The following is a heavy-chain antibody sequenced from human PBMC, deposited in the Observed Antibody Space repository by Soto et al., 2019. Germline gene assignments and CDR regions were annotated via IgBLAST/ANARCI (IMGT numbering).Heavy chain of an antibody. CDR3: ARVWGGAFDI. D-gene: IGHD3-10*01. CDR2: FYYSGST. V-gene: IGHV4-31*03. Sequence: PSETLSLTCTVSGGSISSGGYYWSWIRQHPGKGLEWIGYFYYSGSTYYNPSLKSRVTFSVDTSKNHFSLKLSSVTAADTAVYYCARVWGGAFDIWGQGTMVTVSS. CDR1: GGSISSGGYY. J-gene: IGHJ3*02.